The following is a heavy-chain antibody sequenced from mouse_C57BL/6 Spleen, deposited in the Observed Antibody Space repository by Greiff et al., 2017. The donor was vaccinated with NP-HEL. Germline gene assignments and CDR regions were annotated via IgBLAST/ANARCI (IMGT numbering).Heavy chain of an antibody. D-gene: IGHD1-1*01. CDR2: IDPSDSET. J-gene: IGHJ1*03. CDR3: ARKGILFITTVDWYFDV. CDR1: GYTFTSYW. V-gene: IGHV1-52*01. Sequence: QVQLRQSGAELVRPGSSVKLSCKASGYTFTSYWMHWVKQRPIQGLEWIGNIDPSDSETHYNQKFKDKATLTVDKSSSTAYMQLSSLTSEDSAVYYCARKGILFITTVDWYFDVWGTGTTVTVSS.